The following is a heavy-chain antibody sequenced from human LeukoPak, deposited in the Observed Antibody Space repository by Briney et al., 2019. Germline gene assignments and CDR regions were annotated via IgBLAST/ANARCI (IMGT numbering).Heavy chain of an antibody. D-gene: IGHD3-9*01. Sequence: ASVKVSCKASGYTFTDYFMNWVRQAPGQGLEWMGWINPNSGGTNYAQKFQGRVTMTRDTSISTAYMELSRLRSDDTAVYYCARNYGELRYYPRGGFDPWGQGTLVTVSS. CDR3: ARNYGELRYYPRGGFDP. CDR2: INPNSGGT. CDR1: GYTFTDYF. J-gene: IGHJ5*02. V-gene: IGHV1-2*02.